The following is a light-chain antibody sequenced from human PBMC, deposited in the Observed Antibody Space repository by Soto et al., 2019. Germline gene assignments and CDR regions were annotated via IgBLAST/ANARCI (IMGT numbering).Light chain of an antibody. V-gene: IGKV1-5*03. CDR3: QQYNSYSRT. J-gene: IGKJ1*01. Sequence: DIQMTQSPSTLSASVGVRVTITCRASQSISSWLAWYQHKPGKAPKLLIYKASSLEGGVPSRFSGSGSGTEFTLTISSLQPDDFATYYCQQYNSYSRTFGQGTKVEIK. CDR2: KAS. CDR1: QSISSW.